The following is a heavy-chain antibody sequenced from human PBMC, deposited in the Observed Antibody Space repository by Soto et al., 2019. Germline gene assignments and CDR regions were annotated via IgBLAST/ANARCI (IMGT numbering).Heavy chain of an antibody. J-gene: IGHJ5*02. Sequence: VGSLRLSCAASGFTFSSYAMHWVRQAPGKGLEWVAVISYDGSNKYYADSVKGRFTISRDNSKNTLYLQMNSLRAEDTAVYYCARDEYYDILTGYFDPWGQGTLVTVSS. CDR1: GFTFSSYA. CDR3: ARDEYYDILTGYFDP. V-gene: IGHV3-30-3*01. CDR2: ISYDGSNK. D-gene: IGHD3-9*01.